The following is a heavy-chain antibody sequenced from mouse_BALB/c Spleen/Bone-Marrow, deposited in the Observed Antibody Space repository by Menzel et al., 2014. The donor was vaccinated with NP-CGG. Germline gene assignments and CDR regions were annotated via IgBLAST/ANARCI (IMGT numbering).Heavy chain of an antibody. J-gene: IGHJ2*01. Sequence: VHLVESGAELVGPGSSVKISCKSSGYAFSTYWINWVKQRPGQGLEWIGQIYPGDGDTDFNGKFKGKATLTADRSSNTAYMEFSSLTSEDSAVYFCARGGISVDYWGQGTTLTVSS. CDR1: GYAFSTYW. CDR2: IYPGDGDT. CDR3: ARGGISVDY. V-gene: IGHV1-80*01.